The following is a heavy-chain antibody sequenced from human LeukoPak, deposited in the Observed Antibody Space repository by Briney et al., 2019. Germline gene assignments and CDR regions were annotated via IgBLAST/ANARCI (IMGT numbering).Heavy chain of an antibody. CDR1: GGTFSSYA. V-gene: IGHV1-69*05. J-gene: IGHJ4*02. CDR2: IIPIFGTA. Sequence: SVKVSCKASGGTFSSYAISWVRQAPGQGLEWMGGIIPIFGTANYAQKFQGRVTITTDESTSTAYMELSSLRSEDTAVYYCASEKYYYDSSGYYDYWGQGTLVTLSS. D-gene: IGHD3-22*01. CDR3: ASEKYYYDSSGYYDY.